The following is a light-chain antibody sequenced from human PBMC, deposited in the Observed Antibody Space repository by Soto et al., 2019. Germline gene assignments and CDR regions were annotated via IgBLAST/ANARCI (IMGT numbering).Light chain of an antibody. CDR2: ATS. J-gene: IGKJ4*01. CDR1: QDIRSD. V-gene: IGKV1-6*01. CDR3: LQDNKYPLT. Sequence: AIQMTQFPSSLSASVGDRVTLTCRASQDIRSDLGWYQQRPGKAPNLLIYATSTLQSGVPSRFSGSGSGTDFTLTISSLHPEDFVTYYCLQDNKYPLTFGGGTKVEIK.